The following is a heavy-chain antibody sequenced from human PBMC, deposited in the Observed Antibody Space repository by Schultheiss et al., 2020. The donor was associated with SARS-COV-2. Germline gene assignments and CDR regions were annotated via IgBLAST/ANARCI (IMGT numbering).Heavy chain of an antibody. J-gene: IGHJ4*02. CDR2: IYYSGST. CDR3: ARLRPIHNGQWLVLNY. D-gene: IGHD6-19*01. V-gene: IGHV4-31*03. CDR1: GGSISSGGYY. Sequence: SETLSLTCTVSGGSISSGGYYWSWIRQHPGKGLEWIGYIYYSGSTYYNPSLKSRVTISVDTSKNQFSLQLSSVTAADTAVYYCARLRPIHNGQWLVLNYWGQGTLVTVSS.